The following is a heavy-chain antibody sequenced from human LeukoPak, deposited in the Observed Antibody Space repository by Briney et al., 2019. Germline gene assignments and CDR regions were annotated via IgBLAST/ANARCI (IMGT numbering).Heavy chain of an antibody. CDR3: ARYYYGSGSYKSDNWFDP. D-gene: IGHD3-10*01. J-gene: IGHJ5*02. V-gene: IGHV4-59*01. CDR1: GGSISSYY. CDR2: IYYSGST. Sequence: SETLSLTCTVSGGSISSYYWSWIRQPPGKGLEWIGYIYYSGSTNYNPSLESRVTMSVDTSKNQFSLKLSSVTAADTAVYYCARYYYGSGSYKSDNWFDPWGQGTLVTVSS.